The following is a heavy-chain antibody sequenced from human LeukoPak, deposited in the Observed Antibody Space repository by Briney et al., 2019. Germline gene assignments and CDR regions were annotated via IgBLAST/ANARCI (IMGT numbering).Heavy chain of an antibody. V-gene: IGHV3-21*01. CDR3: ARDLGYSSPPDWYFDL. J-gene: IGHJ2*01. D-gene: IGHD6-13*01. Sequence: GGSMRLSCVASGFTFSSYAMNWVRQAPGKGLEWVSSISSSSSYIYYADSVKGRFTISRDNAKNSLYLQMNSLRAEDTAVYYCARDLGYSSPPDWYFDLWGRGTLVTVSS. CDR1: GFTFSSYA. CDR2: ISSSSSYI.